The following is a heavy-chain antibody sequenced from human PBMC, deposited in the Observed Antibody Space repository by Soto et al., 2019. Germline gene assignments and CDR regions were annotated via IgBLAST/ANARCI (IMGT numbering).Heavy chain of an antibody. CDR1: GGNFRSES. Sequence: QVHLVQSGAEVKKPGSSVKVSCKASGGNFRSESINWVRQAPGQGLEWMGRIIPFFGTSDYGQKFQGRLTITADESTTTAYMELSSLPSQDTAVYYCPRGHEFGGNSDAYDIWGQGTMVIVSS. CDR3: PRGHEFGGNSDAYDI. D-gene: IGHD2-21*02. J-gene: IGHJ3*02. CDR2: IIPFFGTS. V-gene: IGHV1-69*15.